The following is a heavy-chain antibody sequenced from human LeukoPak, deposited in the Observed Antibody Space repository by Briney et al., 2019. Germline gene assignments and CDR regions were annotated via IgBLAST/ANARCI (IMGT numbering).Heavy chain of an antibody. CDR1: GGTFSSYA. V-gene: IGHV1-69*13. Sequence: ASVKVSCKASGGTFSSYAISWVRQAPGQGLEWMGGIIPIFGTANYAQKFQGRVTITADESTSTAYMELSSLRSEDTAVYYCARSPENWSPGHSGWFDPWGQGTLVTVSS. CDR2: IIPIFGTA. D-gene: IGHD1-1*01. J-gene: IGHJ5*02. CDR3: ARSPENWSPGHSGWFDP.